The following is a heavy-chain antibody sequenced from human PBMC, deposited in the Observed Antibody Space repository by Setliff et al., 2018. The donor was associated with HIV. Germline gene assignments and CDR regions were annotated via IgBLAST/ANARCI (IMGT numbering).Heavy chain of an antibody. CDR2: IYYSGST. CDR1: GGSISSGGYY. CDR3: ARENYDSSMDV. V-gene: IGHV4-31*02. Sequence: SETLSLTCIVSGGSISSGGYYWSRIRQHPGKGLEWIGYIYYSGSTYYDSSLKSRVIISVDTSKNQFSLKLSSVTAADTAVYYCARENYDSSMDVWGQGTTVTVSS. J-gene: IGHJ6*02. D-gene: IGHD3-3*01.